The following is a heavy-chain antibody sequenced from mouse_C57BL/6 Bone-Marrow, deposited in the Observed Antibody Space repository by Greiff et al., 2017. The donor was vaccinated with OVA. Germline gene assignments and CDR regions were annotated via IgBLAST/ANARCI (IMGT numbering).Heavy chain of an antibody. CDR1: GYAFTNYL. V-gene: IGHV1-54*01. CDR3: ERHYGSRLWYFDV. D-gene: IGHD1-1*01. Sequence: QVQLQQSGAELVRPGTSVKVSCKASGYAFTNYLIEWVKQRPGQGLEWIGVINPGSGGTNYNEKFKGKATLTADKSSSTAYMQLSSLTFEDSAVYFCERHYGSRLWYFDVWGTGTTVTVSS. J-gene: IGHJ1*03. CDR2: INPGSGGT.